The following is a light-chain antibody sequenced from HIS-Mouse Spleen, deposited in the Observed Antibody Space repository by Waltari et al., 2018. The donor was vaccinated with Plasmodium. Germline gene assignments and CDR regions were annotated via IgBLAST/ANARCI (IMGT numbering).Light chain of an antibody. V-gene: IGLV2-14*03. J-gene: IGLJ3*02. Sequence: QSALTQPASVSGSPGQSITISCTGTSSDVGGYNYVSWYQHHPGKAPKLMIYDVSNRPSGVSNRFSGSKSGNTAFLTISGLQAEDEADYYCSSYTSSSTRVFGGGTKLTVL. CDR3: SSYTSSSTRV. CDR2: DVS. CDR1: SSDVGGYNY.